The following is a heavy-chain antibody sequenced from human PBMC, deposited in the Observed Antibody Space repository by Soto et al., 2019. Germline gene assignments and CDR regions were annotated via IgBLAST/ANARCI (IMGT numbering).Heavy chain of an antibody. Sequence: ASVKVSCKASGGTLSSYAISWVRQAPGQGLEWMGGIIPIFGTANYAQKFQGRVTITADESTSTAYMELSSLRSEDTAVYYCARGCSSTSCYNWFDPWGQGTLVTVSS. J-gene: IGHJ5*02. CDR2: IIPIFGTA. D-gene: IGHD2-2*01. CDR1: GGTLSSYA. CDR3: ARGCSSTSCYNWFDP. V-gene: IGHV1-69*13.